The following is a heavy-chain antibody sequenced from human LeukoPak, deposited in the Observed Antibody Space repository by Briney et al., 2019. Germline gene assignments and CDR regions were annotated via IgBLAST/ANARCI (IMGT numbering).Heavy chain of an antibody. CDR3: AADSSGYYYGPGEGTY. Sequence: PGGSLRLSCAASGFTFSDHYMDWVRQAPGKGLEWVGRTRKKTNSYTTEYAASVKGRFTISRDDSKNSLYLQMNSLKTEDMDVYYCAADSSGYYYGPGEGTYWGQGTLVTVSS. V-gene: IGHV3-72*01. J-gene: IGHJ4*02. CDR2: TRKKTNSYTT. CDR1: GFTFSDHY. D-gene: IGHD3-22*01.